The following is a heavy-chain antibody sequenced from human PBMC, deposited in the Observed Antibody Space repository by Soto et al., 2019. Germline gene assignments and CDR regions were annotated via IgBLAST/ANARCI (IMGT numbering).Heavy chain of an antibody. V-gene: IGHV4-31*09. Sequence: QVQLQESGPGLVKPSQTLSLTCTVSGDAISRGGYYWGWIRQHPGKGLQWLGYGYYSGNTYYSPSLGGRITMSVRMSENQFSLKLTSATAADTAVYYCVPCRGYTGSGTGGWWFDPWGQGTLVIVSS. J-gene: IGHJ5*02. D-gene: IGHD5-12*01. CDR3: VPCRGYTGSGTGGWWFDP. CDR2: GYYSGNT. CDR1: GDAISRGGYY.